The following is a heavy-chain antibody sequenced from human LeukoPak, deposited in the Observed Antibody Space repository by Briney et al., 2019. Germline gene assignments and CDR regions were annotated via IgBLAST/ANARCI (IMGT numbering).Heavy chain of an antibody. D-gene: IGHD3-3*01. CDR1: GFTFSSYA. CDR2: VSGSGGTT. V-gene: IGHV3-23*01. CDR3: AKDQYDFWSGLNDY. J-gene: IGHJ4*02. Sequence: PGGSLRLSCAASGFTFSSYAMSWVRQAPGKGLEWVSSVSGSGGTTYYADSVKGRFTISRDNSKNTLYLQINSLRAEDTAVYYCAKDQYDFWSGLNDYWGQGTLVTVSS.